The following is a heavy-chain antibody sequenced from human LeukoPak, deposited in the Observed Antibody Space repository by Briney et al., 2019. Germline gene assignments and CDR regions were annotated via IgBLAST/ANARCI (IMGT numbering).Heavy chain of an antibody. CDR2: IKSDGSST. Sequence: GGSLRLSCVASGFIFSNYWMYWVRQAPGKGLVWVSRIKSDGSSTIYADSVKGRFTISRDTAKNTLYLQLNSLRAEDTAVYYCARVVGYSYGNDYWGQGTLVTVSS. D-gene: IGHD5-18*01. CDR3: ARVVGYSYGNDY. J-gene: IGHJ4*02. CDR1: GFIFSNYW. V-gene: IGHV3-74*01.